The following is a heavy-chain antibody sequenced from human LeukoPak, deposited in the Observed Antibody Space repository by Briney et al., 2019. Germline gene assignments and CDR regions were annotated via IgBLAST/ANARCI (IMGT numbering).Heavy chain of an antibody. CDR3: GGGNCSSTSCYRAWNFDY. V-gene: IGHV4-4*07. Sequence: SETLSLTCTVSGGSISSYYWSWIRQPAGKGLERIGRIYTSGSTNYNPSLKSRVTMSVDTSKNQFSLKLSSVTAADTAVYYCGGGNCSSTSCYRAWNFDYWGQGTLVTVSS. CDR2: IYTSGST. CDR1: GGSISSYY. D-gene: IGHD2-2*02. J-gene: IGHJ4*02.